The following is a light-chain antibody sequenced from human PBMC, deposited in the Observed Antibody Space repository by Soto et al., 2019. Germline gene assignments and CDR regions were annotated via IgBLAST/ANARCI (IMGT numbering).Light chain of an antibody. CDR3: QQYYSAAWT. CDR1: QSVLNSSNNKNY. Sequence: DIVMTQSPDSLAVSLGERATINCKSSQSVLNSSNNKNYLAWSQQKPGQPPKLLIYWASTRESGVPDRFSGRGSGKDFTLTISSLQAEDVAVYYCQQYYSAAWTFGQGTKVEIK. J-gene: IGKJ1*01. CDR2: WAS. V-gene: IGKV4-1*01.